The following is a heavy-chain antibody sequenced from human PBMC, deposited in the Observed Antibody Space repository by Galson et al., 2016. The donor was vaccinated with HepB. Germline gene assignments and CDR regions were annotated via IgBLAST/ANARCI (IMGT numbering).Heavy chain of an antibody. V-gene: IGHV3-74*01. CDR3: AVSMGGAFDWYDYLDY. D-gene: IGHD3-9*01. CDR1: GFTFSRYW. Sequence: SLRLSCAASGFTFSRYWMHWVRQVPGKGLVWVSRLNSDGSSRNYADSVKGRFTISRDNAESTLYLQMNSLRVEDTALYYCAVSMGGAFDWYDYLDYWGQGTTVTVST. J-gene: IGHJ4*03. CDR2: LNSDGSSR.